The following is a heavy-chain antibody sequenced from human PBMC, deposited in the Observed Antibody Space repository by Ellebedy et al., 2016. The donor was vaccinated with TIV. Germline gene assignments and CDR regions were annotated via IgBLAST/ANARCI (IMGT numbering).Heavy chain of an antibody. D-gene: IGHD1-26*01. J-gene: IGHJ4*02. CDR2: IYYSGST. Sequence: SETLSLTCTVSGGSISRYYWSWIRQPPGKGLEWIGYIYYSGSTNYNPSLKSRVTISVDTSKNQFSLKLSSVTAADTAVYYCARDREEGATTYWGQGTLVTVSS. CDR3: ARDREEGATTY. CDR1: GGSISRYY. V-gene: IGHV4-59*01.